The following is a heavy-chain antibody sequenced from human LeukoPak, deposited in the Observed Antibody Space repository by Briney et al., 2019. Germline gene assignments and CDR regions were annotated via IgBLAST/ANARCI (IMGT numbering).Heavy chain of an antibody. Sequence: PSETLSLTCAVYGGSFSGYYWGWIRQPPGKGLEWLGSIYHSEHTYYNPSLKSRVPLSVDTSKNQFSLKLSSVTAADTAVYYCAREYDFWSGYPRADAFDIWGQGTMVTVSS. J-gene: IGHJ3*02. D-gene: IGHD3-3*01. CDR1: GGSFSGYY. CDR2: IYHSEHT. CDR3: AREYDFWSGYPRADAFDI. V-gene: IGHV4-34*01.